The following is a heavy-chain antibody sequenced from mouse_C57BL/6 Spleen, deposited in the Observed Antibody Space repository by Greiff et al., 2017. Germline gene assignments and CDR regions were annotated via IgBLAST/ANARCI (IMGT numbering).Heavy chain of an antibody. CDR1: GYTFTDYY. CDR3: ARKSNSDFDV. D-gene: IGHD2-5*01. CDR2: INPYNGGT. V-gene: IGHV1-19*01. Sequence: EVKLEESGPVLVKPGASVKMSCKASGYTFTDYYMNWVKQSPGKSLEWIGVINPYNGGTSYNQKFKGKATLTVDKTSSTAYMELNSLASEDAEVCYCARKSNSDFDVWGTGTTVTVSS. J-gene: IGHJ1*03.